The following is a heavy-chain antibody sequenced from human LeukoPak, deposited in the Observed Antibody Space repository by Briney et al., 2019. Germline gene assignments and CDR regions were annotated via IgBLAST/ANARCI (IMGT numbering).Heavy chain of an antibody. D-gene: IGHD5-12*01. V-gene: IGHV3-7*01. J-gene: IGHJ4*02. CDR2: IKQDGSDK. Sequence: PGGSLRLSCAASGFTFYSYWMSWVRQAPGKGLEWVANIKQDGSDKYYADFVKGRFTISRDNAKNSLYLQMNSLRVEDTAVYYCAAEYGGGMSDWGQGTLVTVSS. CDR3: AAEYGGGMSD. CDR1: GFTFYSYW.